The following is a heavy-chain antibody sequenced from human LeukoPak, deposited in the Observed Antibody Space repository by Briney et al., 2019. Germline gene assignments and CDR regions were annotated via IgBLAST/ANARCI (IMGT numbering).Heavy chain of an antibody. CDR3: ARDLKGDYYDSSGYYYT. CDR1: GGSISSSYYY. Sequence: SQTLSLTCTVSGGSISSSYYYWSWVRQHPGKVQEWIGYTYYSGTTYYNPALNSRVTISVDTSKNQFSLKLSSVTAADTAVYYWARDLKGDYYDSSGYYYTWGQGTLVTVSS. D-gene: IGHD3-22*01. V-gene: IGHV4-31*03. CDR2: TYYSGTT. J-gene: IGHJ4*02.